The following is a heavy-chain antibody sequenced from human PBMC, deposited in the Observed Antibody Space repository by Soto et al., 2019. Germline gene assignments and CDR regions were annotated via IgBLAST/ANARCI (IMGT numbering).Heavy chain of an antibody. Sequence: QVQLQESGPGLVKPSQTLSLTCTVSGGSISRGGYYWSWIRQPPGKGLEWIGYIYYSGSTYYNPALKRRVTISVDPYKNQCPLKLSSVPAPDTAVYYCDRTQGIAAGGTSYFDYWGQGTLVTV. J-gene: IGHJ4*02. V-gene: IGHV4-31*03. CDR2: IYYSGST. CDR3: DRTQGIAAGGTSYFDY. D-gene: IGHD6-13*01. CDR1: GGSISRGGYY.